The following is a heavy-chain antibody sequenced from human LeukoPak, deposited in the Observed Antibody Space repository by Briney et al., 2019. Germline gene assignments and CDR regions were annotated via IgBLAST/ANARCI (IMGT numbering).Heavy chain of an antibody. CDR2: INHSGST. V-gene: IGHV4-34*01. D-gene: IGHD6-6*01. J-gene: IGHJ4*02. CDR3: AGSSSSNGLIDY. Sequence: PSETLSLTCADYGGSFSGYYWSWIRQPPGKGLEWIGEINHSGSTNYNPSLKSRVTISVDTSKNQFSLKLSSVTAADTAVYYCAGSSSSNGLIDYWGQGTLVTVSS. CDR1: GGSFSGYY.